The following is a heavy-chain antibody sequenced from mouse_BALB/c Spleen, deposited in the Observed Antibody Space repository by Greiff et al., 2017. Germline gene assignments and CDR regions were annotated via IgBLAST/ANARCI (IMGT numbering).Heavy chain of an antibody. CDR1: GFTFSSYA. J-gene: IGHJ4*01. Sequence: EVKLMESGGGLVKPGGSLKLSCAASGFTFSSYAMSWVRQTPEKRLEWVASISSGGSTYYPDSVKGRFTISRDNARNILYLQMSSLRSEDTAMYYCARAPSLLRLGENAMDYWGQGTSVTVSS. V-gene: IGHV5-6-5*01. CDR3: ARAPSLLRLGENAMDY. CDR2: ISSGGST. D-gene: IGHD1-2*01.